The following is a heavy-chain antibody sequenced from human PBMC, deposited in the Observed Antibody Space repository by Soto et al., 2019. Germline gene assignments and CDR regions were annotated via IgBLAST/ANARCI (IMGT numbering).Heavy chain of an antibody. V-gene: IGHV3-23*01. Sequence: GGSLRLSCAASGFTFSSYAMSWVRQAPGKGLEWVSAISGSGGSTYYADSVKGRFTISRDNSKNTLYLQMNSLRAADTAVYYCAKDDRNDYGDYGGMDVWGQGTTVTVSS. CDR1: GFTFSSYA. CDR2: ISGSGGST. CDR3: AKDDRNDYGDYGGMDV. J-gene: IGHJ6*02. D-gene: IGHD4-17*01.